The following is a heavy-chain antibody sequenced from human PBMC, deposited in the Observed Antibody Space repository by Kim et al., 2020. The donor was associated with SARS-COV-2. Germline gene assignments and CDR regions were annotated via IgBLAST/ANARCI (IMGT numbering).Heavy chain of an antibody. J-gene: IGHJ4*02. CDR1: GFFFSDYY. CDR2: ISSSGFTT. CDR3: ARVGSTVAAGTIDY. D-gene: IGHD6-13*01. V-gene: IGHV3-11*01. Sequence: GGSLRLSCAASGFFFSDYYMSWIRQAPGKGLEWVSYISSSGFTTHYADSVKGRFTISGDNAKNSLYLQMNSLRAEDTALYYCARVGSTVAAGTIDYWGQGTLVTVSS.